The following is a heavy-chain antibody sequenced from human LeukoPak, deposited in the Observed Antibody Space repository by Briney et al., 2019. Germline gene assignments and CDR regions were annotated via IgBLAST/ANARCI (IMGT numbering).Heavy chain of an antibody. V-gene: IGHV3-23*01. CDR1: GFTFSNYA. Sequence: GGSPRLSCAASGFTFSNYAMSWVRRAPGKGLEWVSAISGSGGSTYYADSVKGRFTISRDNSKNTLYLQMNSLRAEDTAVYYCAKDRTVTTVSWYFDLWGRGTLVTVSS. CDR3: AKDRTVTTVSWYFDL. D-gene: IGHD4-17*01. CDR2: ISGSGGST. J-gene: IGHJ2*01.